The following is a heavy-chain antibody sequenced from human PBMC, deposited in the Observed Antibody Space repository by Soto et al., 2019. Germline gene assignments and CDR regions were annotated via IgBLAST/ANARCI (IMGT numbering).Heavy chain of an antibody. J-gene: IGHJ3*02. Sequence: QITLKESGPTLVKPTQTLTLTCSFSGFSLISTGAGVGWIRQPPGKALEWLALIYWDGDKRYSPALKSRLTITKDSSKNRVVLTMTNVDPVDTATYYCARRQSIMIRGANAFDIWGQGTFVSVSS. V-gene: IGHV2-5*02. CDR1: GFSLISTGAG. CDR3: ARRQSIMIRGANAFDI. D-gene: IGHD3-10*01. CDR2: IYWDGDK.